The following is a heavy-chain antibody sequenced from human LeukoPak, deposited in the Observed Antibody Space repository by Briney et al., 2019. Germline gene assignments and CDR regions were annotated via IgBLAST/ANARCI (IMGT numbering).Heavy chain of an antibody. CDR1: GASITSDY. CDR2: IYYSGST. J-gene: IGHJ2*01. D-gene: IGHD5/OR15-5a*01. Sequence: SETLSLTCTFSGASITSDYCSWIRQPPGKGLEWIGFIYYSGSTNYNPSVERRVTLSIDASKNQCHLRLSTVTAADTAMYYCARRPRAVSVPDWYFDLWGRGTLVTVSS. CDR3: ARRPRAVSVPDWYFDL. V-gene: IGHV4-59*01.